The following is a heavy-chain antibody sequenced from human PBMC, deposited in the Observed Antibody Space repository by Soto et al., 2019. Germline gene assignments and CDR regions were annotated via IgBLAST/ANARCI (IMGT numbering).Heavy chain of an antibody. CDR2: INPNSGGT. D-gene: IGHD2-15*01. V-gene: IGHV1-2*04. J-gene: IGHJ3*02. CDR3: ARGDLSGGSCYSHCWAFDI. Sequence: QVQLVQSGAEVKKPGASVKVSCKASGYTFTGYYMHWVRQAPGQGLEWMGWINPNSGGTNYAQKFQGWVTMTRDTSISTAYMELSRLRSDDTAVYYCARGDLSGGSCYSHCWAFDIWGQGTMVTVSS. CDR1: GYTFTGYY.